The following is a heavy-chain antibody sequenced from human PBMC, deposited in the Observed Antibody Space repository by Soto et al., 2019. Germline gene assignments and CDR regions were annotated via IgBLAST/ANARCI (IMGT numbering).Heavy chain of an antibody. CDR1: GFTFSSYA. CDR3: ARGGSISGPRPYYYYYMDV. D-gene: IGHD2-2*01. V-gene: IGHV3-23*01. J-gene: IGHJ6*03. CDR2: ISGSGGTT. Sequence: GGSLRLSCAASGFTFSSYAMTWGRQAPGKGLEWVSSISGSGGTTYYADSVKGRFTISRDNSKNTLYLQMNSLRAEDTAVYYCARGGSISGPRPYYYYYMDVWGKGTTVTVSS.